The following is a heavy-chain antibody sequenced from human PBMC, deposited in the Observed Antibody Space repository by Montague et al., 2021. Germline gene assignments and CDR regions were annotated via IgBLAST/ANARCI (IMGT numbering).Heavy chain of an antibody. D-gene: IGHD3-22*01. V-gene: IGHV3-30-3*01. Sequence: SLRLSCAASGFTFSTFPMHWVRQAPGKGLEWVALISHDGSNKYYADSVRGRFTVSRDNSKNTLYLQTSSLQADDTAVYYCARWRVYYDSSGYAAWGRGTLVTVSS. CDR2: ISHDGSNK. J-gene: IGHJ5*02. CDR3: ARWRVYYDSSGYAA. CDR1: GFTFSTFP.